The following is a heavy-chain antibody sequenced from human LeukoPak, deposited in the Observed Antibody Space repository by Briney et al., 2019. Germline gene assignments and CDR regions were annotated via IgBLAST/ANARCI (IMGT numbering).Heavy chain of an antibody. V-gene: IGHV3-74*01. CDR3: AKDVFNFGFDP. Sequence: GGSLRLSCAASGFTFSSYWMHWVRQAPGKGLVWVSRINSDGSSTSYADSVKGRFTISRDNSKNTLYLQMNSLRAEDTAVYYCAKDVFNFGFDPWGQGTLVTVSS. D-gene: IGHD1-1*01. CDR2: INSDGSST. CDR1: GFTFSSYW. J-gene: IGHJ5*02.